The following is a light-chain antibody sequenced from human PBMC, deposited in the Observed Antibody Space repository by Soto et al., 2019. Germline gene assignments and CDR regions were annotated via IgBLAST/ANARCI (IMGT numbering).Light chain of an antibody. V-gene: IGKV3-15*01. CDR2: GAS. J-gene: IGKJ1*01. CDR1: QSVTSY. CDR3: QQYFRSPT. Sequence: DIMMTQSPVTLSVSPGERATLSCRASQSVTSYLAWYQHKPGQAPRLLIYGASTRATGIPARFSGSGSGTDFTLTITRLAPEDFAVYYCQQYFRSPTFGQGTKVEIK.